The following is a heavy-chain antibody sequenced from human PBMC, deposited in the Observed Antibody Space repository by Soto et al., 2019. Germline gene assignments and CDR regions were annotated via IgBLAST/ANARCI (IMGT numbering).Heavy chain of an antibody. CDR3: ARDRLRYNWNAFPYSYYGMDV. Sequence: QVQLVESGGGVVQPGRSLRLSCAASGFTFSSYAMHWVRQAPGKGLEWVAVISYDGSNKYYADSVKGRFTISRDNSKNTLYRQRNSLRAEETAGYYGARDRLRYNWNAFPYSYYGMDVWGKGTTVTVSP. CDR1: GFTFSSYA. V-gene: IGHV3-30-3*01. D-gene: IGHD1-1*01. J-gene: IGHJ6*04. CDR2: ISYDGSNK.